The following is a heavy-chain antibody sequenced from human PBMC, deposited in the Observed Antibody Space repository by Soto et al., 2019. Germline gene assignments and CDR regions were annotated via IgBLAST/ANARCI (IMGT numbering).Heavy chain of an antibody. Sequence: QVQLQQWGAGLLKPSETLSLTCAVYGGSFSGYYWSWIRQPPGKGLEWIGEINHSGSTNYNPSLKRRVTISVDTSKNQFSLKLSSVTAADTAVYYCARTRTNYGMDVWGQGTTVTVSS. CDR1: GGSFSGYY. CDR3: ARTRTNYGMDV. V-gene: IGHV4-34*01. J-gene: IGHJ6*02. D-gene: IGHD2-2*01. CDR2: INHSGST.